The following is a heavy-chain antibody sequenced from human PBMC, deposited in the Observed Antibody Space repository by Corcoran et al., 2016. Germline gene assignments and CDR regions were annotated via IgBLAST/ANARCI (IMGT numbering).Heavy chain of an antibody. Sequence: QVTLKESGPVLVKPTETLTLTCTVSGFSLSNARMGVSWIRQPPGKALEWLAHIFSNDEKSYSTSLKSRLTISKDTSKSQVVLTMTNMDPVDTATYYCARIQAYCTSSSCLIPYYYYGMDVWGQGTTVTVSS. CDR1: GFSLSNARMG. CDR3: ARIQAYCTSSSCLIPYYYYGMDV. V-gene: IGHV2-26*01. D-gene: IGHD2-2*01. J-gene: IGHJ6*02. CDR2: IFSNDEK.